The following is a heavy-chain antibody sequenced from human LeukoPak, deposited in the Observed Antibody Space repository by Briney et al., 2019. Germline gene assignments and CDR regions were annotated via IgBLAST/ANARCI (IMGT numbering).Heavy chain of an antibody. Sequence: GGSLRLSCTASGFTFSNFWMTWIRQAPGKGLEWVANIKQDGIEKYYVDSVEGRFTVSRDNTKNTLFLQMNSLRAEDTAVYYCARGSSGYYCDHFQTWGQGSLVTVSS. CDR2: IKQDGIEK. CDR3: ARGSSGYYCDHFQT. J-gene: IGHJ1*01. V-gene: IGHV3-7*01. D-gene: IGHD3-22*01. CDR1: GFTFSNFW.